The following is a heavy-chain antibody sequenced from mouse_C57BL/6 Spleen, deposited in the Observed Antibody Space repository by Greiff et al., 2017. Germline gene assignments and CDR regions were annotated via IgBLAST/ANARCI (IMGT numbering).Heavy chain of an antibody. Sequence: VKLVESGAELVRPGASVTLSCKASGYTFTDYEMHWVKQTPVHGLEWIGAIDPETGGTAYNQKFKGKAILTADKSSSTAYMELRSLTSEDSAVYYCTRWVVGDFDYWGQGTTLTVSS. CDR1: GYTFTDYE. D-gene: IGHD1-1*01. CDR2: IDPETGGT. CDR3: TRWVVGDFDY. V-gene: IGHV1-15*01. J-gene: IGHJ2*01.